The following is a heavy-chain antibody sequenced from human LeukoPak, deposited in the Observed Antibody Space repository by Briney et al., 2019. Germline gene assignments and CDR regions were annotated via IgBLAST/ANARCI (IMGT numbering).Heavy chain of an antibody. J-gene: IGHJ4*02. V-gene: IGHV3-7*04. D-gene: IGHD3-10*01. Sequence: GGSLRLSCAASGFTFSNYWMTSVRQAPGKGLEWVANIKQDGSERDYVDSVKGRFTISRDDAKNSLYLQMNSLRAEDTAVYYCARGITMANWGQGTLVTLSS. CDR2: IKQDGSER. CDR1: GFTFSNYW. CDR3: ARGITMAN.